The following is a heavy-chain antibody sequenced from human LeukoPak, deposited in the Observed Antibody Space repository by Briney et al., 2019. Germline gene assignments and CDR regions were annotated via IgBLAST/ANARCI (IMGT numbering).Heavy chain of an antibody. V-gene: IGHV3-23*01. D-gene: IGHD3-22*01. J-gene: IGHJ6*03. CDR2: ISGSGGST. CDR3: AKDFGYYDSSGYYNYYYYYYMDV. CDR1: GFTFSSYA. Sequence: GGSLRLSCAASGFTFSSYAMSWVRQAPGKGLEWVSAISGSGGSTYYADSVKGRFTISRDNSKNTLYLQMNSLRAEDTAVYYCAKDFGYYDSSGYYNYYYYYYMDVWGKGTTVTVSS.